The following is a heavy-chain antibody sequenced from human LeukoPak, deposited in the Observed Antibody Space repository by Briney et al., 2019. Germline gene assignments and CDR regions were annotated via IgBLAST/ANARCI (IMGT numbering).Heavy chain of an antibody. CDR1: GYTFTGYY. CDR3: ARDDGYSSSWYDY. J-gene: IGHJ4*02. V-gene: IGHV1-2*02. CDR2: INPNSGGT. D-gene: IGHD6-13*01. Sequence: ASVKVSCKACGYTFTGYYMHWVRQAPGQGLEWMGWINPNSGGTNYAQKFQGRVTMTRDTSISTAYMELSRLRSDDTAVYYCARDDGYSSSWYDYWGQGTLVTVSS.